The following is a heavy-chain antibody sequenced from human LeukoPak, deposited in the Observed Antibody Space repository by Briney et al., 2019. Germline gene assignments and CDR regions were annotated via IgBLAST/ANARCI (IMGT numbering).Heavy chain of an antibody. CDR2: LYSSGST. V-gene: IGHV4-4*07. CDR1: GRPLSTHH. D-gene: IGHD1-26*01. CDR3: ARIARGAIYY. J-gene: IGHJ4*02. Sequence: PSETLSLTRTVSGRPLSTHHWIWLRQPAGKALEWIGRLYSSGSTNYNPSLKKRLTMSIDTSKKQFSLNLLCVPTAHRAVFPCARIARGAIYYCGQGTLVTVS.